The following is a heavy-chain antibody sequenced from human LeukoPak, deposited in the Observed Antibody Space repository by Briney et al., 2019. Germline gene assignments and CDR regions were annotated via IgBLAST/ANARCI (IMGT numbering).Heavy chain of an antibody. J-gene: IGHJ4*02. V-gene: IGHV4-39*07. CDR1: GGSISSSSYY. D-gene: IGHD6-19*01. Sequence: SETLSLTCTVSGGSISSSSYYWGWIRQPPGKGLEWIGSIYYSGSTYYNPSLKSRVTISVDTSKNQFSLKLSSVTAADTAVYYCARDWHSSGWTFDYWGQGTLVTVSS. CDR3: ARDWHSSGWTFDY. CDR2: IYYSGST.